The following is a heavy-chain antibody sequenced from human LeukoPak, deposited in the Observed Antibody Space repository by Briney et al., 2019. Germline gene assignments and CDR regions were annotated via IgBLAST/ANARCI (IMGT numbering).Heavy chain of an antibody. Sequence: PGGSLRLSCAASGFTFSNAWMSWVRQAPGKGLEWVGRIKSKTDGGTTDYAAPVKGRFTISRGDSKNTLYLQMNSLKTEDTAVYYCTTDSYYYGSGSYGDYFDYWGQGTLVTVSS. CDR2: IKSKTDGGTT. CDR1: GFTFSNAW. D-gene: IGHD3-10*01. J-gene: IGHJ4*02. CDR3: TTDSYYYGSGSYGDYFDY. V-gene: IGHV3-15*01.